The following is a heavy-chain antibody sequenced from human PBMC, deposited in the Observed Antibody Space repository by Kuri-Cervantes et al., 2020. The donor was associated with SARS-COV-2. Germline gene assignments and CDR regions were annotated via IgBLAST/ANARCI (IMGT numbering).Heavy chain of an antibody. J-gene: IGHJ6*02. CDR3: ARDGGAQYCSSTSCYFYYGMDV. V-gene: IGHV1-69*10. Sequence: SVKVSCKASGGTFSSYAISWVRQAPGQGLEWMGGIIPIFGIANYAQKFQGRVTITADKSTSTAYMELSSLRSEDTAVYYCARDGGAQYCSSTSCYFYYGMDVWGQGTTVTVSS. CDR1: GGTFSSYA. D-gene: IGHD2-2*01. CDR2: IIPIFGIA.